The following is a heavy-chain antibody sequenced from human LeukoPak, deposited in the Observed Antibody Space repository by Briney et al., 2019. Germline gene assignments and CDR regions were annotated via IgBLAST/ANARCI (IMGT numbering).Heavy chain of an antibody. CDR1: GGSIRSYY. CDR3: ARAWGGAYFYL. CDR2: IYYSGST. J-gene: IGHJ2*01. D-gene: IGHD2-21*01. Sequence: RSETQSLTCTVSGGSIRSYYWSWIRQPPGKGLEWIGNIYYSGSTNYNPPLKSRLTLSVDTSKNQFSLKLSSVTAADTAVYYCARAWGGAYFYLWGRGTLVTVSS. V-gene: IGHV4-59*01.